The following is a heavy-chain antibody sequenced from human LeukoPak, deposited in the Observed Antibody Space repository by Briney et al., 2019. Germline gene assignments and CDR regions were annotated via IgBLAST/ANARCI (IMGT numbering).Heavy chain of an antibody. CDR3: ARGIKLYYYDSSGRPFDAFDI. D-gene: IGHD3-22*01. CDR1: GGSFSGYY. CDR2: INHSGST. V-gene: IGHV4-34*01. Sequence: PSETLSLTCAVYGGSFSGYYWSWIRQPPGKGLEWIGEINHSGSTNYNPSLKSRVTISVDTSKNQFSLKLSSVTAADTAVYYCARGIKLYYYDSSGRPFDAFDIWGQGTMVTVSS. J-gene: IGHJ3*02.